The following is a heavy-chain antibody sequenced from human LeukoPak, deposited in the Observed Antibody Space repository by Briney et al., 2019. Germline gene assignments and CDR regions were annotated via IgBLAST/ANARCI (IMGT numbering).Heavy chain of an antibody. D-gene: IGHD2-15*01. CDR1: GGSTTSGTYY. CDR3: ARHHSALNWFDP. Sequence: AETLSLTCTVSGGSTTSGTYYWDWIRQAPGKGLEWIGNVYHTGIIYYNPSLQSRVTMSVDTSKNQFSLKLNSLTAADTAVYYCARHHSALNWFDPWGQGTLVTVSS. CDR2: VYHTGII. V-gene: IGHV4-39*01. J-gene: IGHJ5*02.